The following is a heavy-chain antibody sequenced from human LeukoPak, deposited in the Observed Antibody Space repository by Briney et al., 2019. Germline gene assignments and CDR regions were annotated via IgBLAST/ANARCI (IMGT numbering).Heavy chain of an antibody. D-gene: IGHD3-22*01. CDR1: GFTSSSYA. CDR3: AKDSGSSGYFDY. CDR2: ISGSGGST. V-gene: IGHV3-23*01. Sequence: GSLRLSCAASGFTSSSYAMSWVRQAPGKGLEWVSAISGSGGSTYYADSVKGRFTISRDNSKNTLYLQMNSLRAEDTAVYYCAKDSGSSGYFDYWGQGTLVTVSS. J-gene: IGHJ4*02.